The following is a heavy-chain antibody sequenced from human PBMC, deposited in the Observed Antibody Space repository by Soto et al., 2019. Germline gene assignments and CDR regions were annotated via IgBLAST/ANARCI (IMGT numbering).Heavy chain of an antibody. Sequence: SETLSLTCTVSGGSISSSSYYWGWIRQPPGKGLEWIGSIYYSGSTYYNPSLKSRVTISVDTSKNQFSLKLSSVTAADTAVYYCARNYYDILTGSMYNWFDPWGQGTLVTVSS. V-gene: IGHV4-39*01. D-gene: IGHD3-9*01. CDR2: IYYSGST. J-gene: IGHJ5*02. CDR1: GGSISSSSYY. CDR3: ARNYYDILTGSMYNWFDP.